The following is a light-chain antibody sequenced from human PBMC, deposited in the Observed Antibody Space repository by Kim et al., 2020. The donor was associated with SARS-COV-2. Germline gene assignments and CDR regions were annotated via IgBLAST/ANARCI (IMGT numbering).Light chain of an antibody. CDR1: QDISDH. CDR2: DAS. J-gene: IGKJ2*01. V-gene: IGKV1-33*01. Sequence: DIQMTQSPSSLSTSVGDRVIITCQASQDISDHLNWYQQRPGKAPELLIYDASNLKAGVPSRFSGRRSGTDFTFAISSLQPEDIATYYCQHYDKLLLMYTFGQGTKLEI. CDR3: QHYDKLLLMYT.